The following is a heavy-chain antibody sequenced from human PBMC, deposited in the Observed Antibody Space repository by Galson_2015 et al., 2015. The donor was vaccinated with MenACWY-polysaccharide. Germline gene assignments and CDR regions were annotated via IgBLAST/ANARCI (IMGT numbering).Heavy chain of an antibody. D-gene: IGHD6-13*01. CDR2: IQYDGTNK. V-gene: IGHV3-33*01. CDR3: AREGSRIVFHAFDT. Sequence: SLRLSCAASGSRFSNSGMHWVRQAPGKGLEWVAVIQYDGTNKVYADSVTGRFPISRDNSRNTLYLEMNSLRAEDTAVYYCAREGSRIVFHAFDTWGQGTMVTVSS. J-gene: IGHJ3*02. CDR1: GSRFSNSG.